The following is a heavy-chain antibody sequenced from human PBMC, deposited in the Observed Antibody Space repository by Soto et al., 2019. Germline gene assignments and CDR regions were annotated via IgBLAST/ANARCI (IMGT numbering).Heavy chain of an antibody. D-gene: IGHD6-25*01. J-gene: IGHJ4*02. Sequence: ASVKVSCKASGYTFTSYGISWVRQAPGQGLDYLGWISTYNGDTNYAQKFQGRVTLTTDTSTSTAYMELSSLRSDDTAVYYCARHVIAAVPDYWGQGTLVTVS. CDR1: GYTFTSYG. CDR3: ARHVIAAVPDY. V-gene: IGHV1-18*01. CDR2: ISTYNGDT.